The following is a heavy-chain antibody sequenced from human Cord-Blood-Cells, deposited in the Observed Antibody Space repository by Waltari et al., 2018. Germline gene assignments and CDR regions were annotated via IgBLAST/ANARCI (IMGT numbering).Heavy chain of an antibody. V-gene: IGHV4-39*01. D-gene: IGHD6-13*01. CDR3: ARPYSSSWYRGYFDY. CDR1: GGSISSSSYY. Sequence: QLQLQESGPGLVKPSETLSLTCTVSGGSISSSSYYWGWIRQPPGKGLEWIGSIYYSGRTYYHPSLKSRVTISVDTSKNQFSLKLSSVTAADTAVYYCARPYSSSWYRGYFDYWGQGTLVTVSS. CDR2: IYYSGRT. J-gene: IGHJ4*02.